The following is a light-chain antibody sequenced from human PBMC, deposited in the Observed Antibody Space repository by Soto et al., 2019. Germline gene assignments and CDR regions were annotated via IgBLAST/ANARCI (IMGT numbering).Light chain of an antibody. CDR1: QSISSY. CDR3: QQSYSTPPT. Sequence: DIQMTQSPSSLSASVGDRVTITCRASQSISSYLNWYQQKPGKAPKLLIYAASSLQSAVPSRFSGSGSGAEFTLTISSLQPEDCATYYCQQSYSTPPTFGQGTKVEIK. CDR2: AAS. V-gene: IGKV1-39*01. J-gene: IGKJ1*01.